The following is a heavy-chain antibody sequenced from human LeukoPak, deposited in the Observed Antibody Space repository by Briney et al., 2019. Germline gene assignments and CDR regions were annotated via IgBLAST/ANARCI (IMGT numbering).Heavy chain of an antibody. CDR3: AFTTVTSGAEYFQH. CDR2: MYTGGST. J-gene: IGHJ1*01. D-gene: IGHD4-17*01. CDR1: GFAFSGYA. V-gene: IGHV3-53*01. Sequence: PGGSLRLSCTGSGFAFSGYAMSWVRQAPGKGLEWVSVMYTGGSTYYADSVKGRFTISRDNSKNTLYLQMNSLRAEDTAVYYCAFTTVTSGAEYFQHWGQGTLVTVSS.